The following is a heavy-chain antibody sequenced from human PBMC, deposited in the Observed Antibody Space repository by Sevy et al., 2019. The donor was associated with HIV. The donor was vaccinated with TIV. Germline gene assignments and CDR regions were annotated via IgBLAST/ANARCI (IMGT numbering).Heavy chain of an antibody. CDR3: AKDKEDDYGDYYFDH. Sequence: GGSLRLSCSASGFIFSSYGMHWVRQTPGEGLEWVAIISSDGSDDFYAESVRGRFTISRDNSRNTLYLQMDSLRLEDTAIYYCAKDKEDDYGDYYFDHWGQGALVTVSS. V-gene: IGHV3-30*18. J-gene: IGHJ4*02. CDR2: ISSDGSDD. CDR1: GFIFSSYG. D-gene: IGHD4-17*01.